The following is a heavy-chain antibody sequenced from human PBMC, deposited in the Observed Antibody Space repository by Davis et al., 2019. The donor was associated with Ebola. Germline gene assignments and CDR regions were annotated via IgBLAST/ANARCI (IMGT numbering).Heavy chain of an antibody. V-gene: IGHV3-11*06. Sequence: PGESLRLSCAASGFTFSDYYMSWIRQAPGKGLEWLSYIGVNIIYTNYADSVKGRFTISRDNAKNLLYLQMSSLRAEDTAMYYCARGSRRGYSYGFVWGQGALVTVSS. CDR3: ARGSRRGYSYGFV. CDR2: IGVNIIYT. J-gene: IGHJ4*02. D-gene: IGHD5-18*01. CDR1: GFTFSDYY.